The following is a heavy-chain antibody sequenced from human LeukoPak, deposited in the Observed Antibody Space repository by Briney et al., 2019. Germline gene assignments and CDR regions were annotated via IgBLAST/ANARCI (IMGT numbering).Heavy chain of an antibody. Sequence: SETLSLTCTASGGSISSSNYYWGWLRQPPGKGLEWIGSIYYSGSTSYNPSLNSRVTISVDTSKNQFSLQLSSVTAADTAVYYCARSYCGSTGCSHYYYYYYMDVWGKGTTVTVSS. CDR2: IYYSGST. CDR3: ARSYCGSTGCSHYYYYYYMDV. V-gene: IGHV4-39*01. CDR1: GGSISSSNYY. D-gene: IGHD2-2*01. J-gene: IGHJ6*03.